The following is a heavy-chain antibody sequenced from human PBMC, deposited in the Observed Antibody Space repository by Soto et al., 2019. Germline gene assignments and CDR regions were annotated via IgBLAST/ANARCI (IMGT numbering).Heavy chain of an antibody. Sequence: QLQLQESGSGLVKPSETLSLTCSVSGGYISSGGYYWGWIRQPPGKGLEWIGNGHHDGRTSYNPSLKSRVTITVARSRNQFSLKLESLTAADTAVYYCARYYDSDVYYWYVDLWGRGTLVTVSS. CDR2: GHHDGRT. CDR3: ARYYDSDVYYWYVDL. CDR1: GGYISSGGYY. V-gene: IGHV4-30-2*01. D-gene: IGHD3-16*01. J-gene: IGHJ2*01.